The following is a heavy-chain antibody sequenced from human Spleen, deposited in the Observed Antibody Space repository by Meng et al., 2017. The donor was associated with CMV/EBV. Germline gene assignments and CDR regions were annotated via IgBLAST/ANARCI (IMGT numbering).Heavy chain of an antibody. Sequence: QVQLRESGPGLVKPSETLSLTCTVSGDSVSSDSYYWSWIRQPPGRGLQWIGYIFHSGSTISSPSLKSRVTISVDKSKNQFSLKLSSVTAADTAVYYCARVVTALWGYYFDYWGQGTLVTVSS. D-gene: IGHD2-21*02. CDR1: GDSVSSDSYY. J-gene: IGHJ4*02. CDR2: IFHSGST. CDR3: ARVVTALWGYYFDY. V-gene: IGHV4-61*01.